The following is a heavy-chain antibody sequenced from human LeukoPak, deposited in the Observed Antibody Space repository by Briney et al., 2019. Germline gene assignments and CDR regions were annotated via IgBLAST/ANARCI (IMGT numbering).Heavy chain of an antibody. J-gene: IGHJ6*02. CDR3: ARDQRVFDYYYYGMDV. D-gene: IGHD6-13*01. CDR1: GFTVSSNY. CDR2: ISYDGSNK. V-gene: IGHV3-30-3*01. Sequence: GGSLRLSCAASGFTVSSNYMSWVRQAPGKGLEWVAVISYDGSNKYYADSVKGRFTISRDNSKNTLYLQMNSLRAEDTAVYYCARDQRVFDYYYYGMDVWGQGTTVTVSS.